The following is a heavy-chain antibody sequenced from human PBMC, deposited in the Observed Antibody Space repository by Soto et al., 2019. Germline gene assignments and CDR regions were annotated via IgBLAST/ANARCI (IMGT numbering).Heavy chain of an antibody. V-gene: IGHV3-74*01. CDR3: ASQGLGWIQLWDNWFDP. D-gene: IGHD5-18*01. CDR1: GFTFSSYW. CDR2: INSDGSST. Sequence: GGSLRLSCAASGFTFSSYWMHWVRQAPGKGLVWVSRINSDGSSTSYADSVKGRFTISRDNAKNTLYLQMNSLRAEDTAVYYCASQGLGWIQLWDNWFDPWGQGTLVTVSS. J-gene: IGHJ5*02.